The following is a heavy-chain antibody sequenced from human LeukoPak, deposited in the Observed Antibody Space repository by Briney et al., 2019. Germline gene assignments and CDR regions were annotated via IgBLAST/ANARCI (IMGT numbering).Heavy chain of an antibody. CDR3: ARSYSNHLFGMDV. CDR1: GFTVSSYY. D-gene: IGHD4-11*01. CDR2: MYSGGST. Sequence: QTGGSLRLSCAASGFTVSSYYMTWVRQAPGKGLEWVSVMYSGGSTYYAGSVKGRVAISRDNSQNTVFLQMNSVRVEDTAVYYCARSYSNHLFGMDVWGQGTAVTVSS. J-gene: IGHJ6*02. V-gene: IGHV3-66*01.